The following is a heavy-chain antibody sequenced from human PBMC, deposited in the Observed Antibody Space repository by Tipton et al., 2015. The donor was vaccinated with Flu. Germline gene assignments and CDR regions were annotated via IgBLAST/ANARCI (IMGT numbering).Heavy chain of an antibody. J-gene: IGHJ4*02. D-gene: IGHD2-2*03. Sequence: QSGPEVKKPGALVKVSCEASGYIFTSYGFSWVRQAPGQGPEWVGWISAYNGNTNYAQRFQGRVTMNTDRFTNTAYMELRSLRSDDTAVYYCARESGYCSTAGCHPFDHWGQGTLVTVSS. CDR1: GYIFTSYG. CDR2: ISAYNGNT. CDR3: ARESGYCSTAGCHPFDH. V-gene: IGHV1-18*01.